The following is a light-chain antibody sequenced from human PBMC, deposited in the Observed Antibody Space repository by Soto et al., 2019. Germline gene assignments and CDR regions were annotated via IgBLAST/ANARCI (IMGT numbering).Light chain of an antibody. Sequence: EIFLAPSPVTLSLSRWEIATPSCQAIQTVSRMYLSWFQQKPGQAPRLLIYGTSTRATGIPVRFSGSGSGTDFTLTISSLEPEDCAIYYCQQRQYWPPITFGQGTRLEI. CDR3: QQRQYWPPIT. CDR2: GTS. CDR1: QTVSRMY. J-gene: IGKJ5*01. V-gene: IGKV3D-7*01.